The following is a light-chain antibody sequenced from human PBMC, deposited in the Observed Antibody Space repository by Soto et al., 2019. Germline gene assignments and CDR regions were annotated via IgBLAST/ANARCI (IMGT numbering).Light chain of an antibody. CDR1: SSDVGGYNY. J-gene: IGLJ1*01. Sequence: QSALTQPASVSGSPGQSITISYTVTSSDVGGYNYVSWYQQHPGKAPKLMIYEVSNRPSGVSYRFSGSKSGNSASLTISGLQAEDEADYYCSSYASSSSYVFGGGTKVTVL. CDR2: EVS. V-gene: IGLV2-14*01. CDR3: SSYASSSSYV.